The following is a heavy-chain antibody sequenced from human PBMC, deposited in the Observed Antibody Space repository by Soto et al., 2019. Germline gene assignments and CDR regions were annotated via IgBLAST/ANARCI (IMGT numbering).Heavy chain of an antibody. CDR1: GFTFSSYA. D-gene: IGHD2-2*01. Sequence: SLRLSCAASGFTFSSYAMSWVRQAPGKVLEWVSAMSGSGGSTYYADSVKGRFTISRDNSKNTLYLQMNSLRAEDTAVYYCAKDIGCSSTNCYYGMDVWGQGTTVTVSS. V-gene: IGHV3-23*01. CDR2: MSGSGGST. CDR3: AKDIGCSSTNCYYGMDV. J-gene: IGHJ6*02.